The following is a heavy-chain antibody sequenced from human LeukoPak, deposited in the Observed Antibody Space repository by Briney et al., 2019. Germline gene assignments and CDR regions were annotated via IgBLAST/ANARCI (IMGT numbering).Heavy chain of an antibody. J-gene: IGHJ4*02. V-gene: IGHV4-39*01. CDR2: IYYSGST. CDR3: ASTYDYKDH. D-gene: IGHD4-11*01. Sequence: PSETLSLTCTVSGGSISSSSYYWGWIRQPPGKGLEWIGSIYYSGSTYYNPSLKSRVTISVDTSKNQFSLKLSSVTAADTAVYYCASTYDYKDHWGQGTLVTVSS. CDR1: GGSISSSSYY.